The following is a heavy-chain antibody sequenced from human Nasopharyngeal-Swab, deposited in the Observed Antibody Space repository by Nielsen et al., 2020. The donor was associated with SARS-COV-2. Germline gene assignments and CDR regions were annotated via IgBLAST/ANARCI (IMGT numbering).Heavy chain of an antibody. J-gene: IGHJ6*02. D-gene: IGHD3-22*01. CDR1: GFTFDDYG. Sequence: GESPKISCAASGFTFDDYGMSWVRQAPGKGLEWVSGINWNGGSTGYADSVKGRFTISRDNAKNSLYLQMNSLRAEDTALYHCAREHYYDSSGYYYYGMDVWGQGTTVTVSS. CDR3: AREHYYDSSGYYYYGMDV. CDR2: INWNGGST. V-gene: IGHV3-20*01.